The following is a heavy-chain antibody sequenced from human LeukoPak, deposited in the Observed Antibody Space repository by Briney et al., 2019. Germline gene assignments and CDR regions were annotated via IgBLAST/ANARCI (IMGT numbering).Heavy chain of an antibody. J-gene: IGHJ4*02. CDR3: ARGDFVYYGSGSPPSSDY. CDR2: FSGNGGST. D-gene: IGHD3-10*01. CDR1: GFTFSSYS. V-gene: IGHV3-23*01. Sequence: GGSLRLSCAASGFTFSSYSMSWVRQAPGKGLEWVSAFSGNGGSTYYADSVKGRFTISRDNSKNTLYLQMNSLRAEDTAVYYCARGDFVYYGSGSPPSSDYWGQGTLVTVSS.